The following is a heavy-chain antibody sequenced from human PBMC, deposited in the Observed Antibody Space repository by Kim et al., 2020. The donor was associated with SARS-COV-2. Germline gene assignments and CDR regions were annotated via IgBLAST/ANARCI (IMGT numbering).Heavy chain of an antibody. Sequence: ASVKVSCKASGYTFTSYDINWVRQATGQGLEWMGWMNPNSGNTGYAQKFLGRVNMIRNTSISTAYMELSSLNSEDTAVYYCARGEKVPAANFLNYYYYYM. CDR3: ARGEKVPAANFLNYYYYYM. CDR1: GYTFTSYD. CDR2: MNPNSGNT. D-gene: IGHD2-2*01. V-gene: IGHV1-8*01. J-gene: IGHJ6*03.